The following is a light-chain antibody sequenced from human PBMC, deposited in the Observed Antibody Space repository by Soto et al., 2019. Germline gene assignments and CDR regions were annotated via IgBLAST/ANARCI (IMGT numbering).Light chain of an antibody. J-gene: IGKJ4*01. V-gene: IGKV3-20*01. CDR1: QTVSNNY. CDR2: DAS. Sequence: EFVLTQSPGTLSLSPGERATLSCRASQTVSNNYLAWYQQKPGQAPTLLIYDASSRATGIPDRFSGGGSGTDFTLTISRLEPEDFAVYYCQQYSSYPLTFGGGTKVEIK. CDR3: QQYSSYPLT.